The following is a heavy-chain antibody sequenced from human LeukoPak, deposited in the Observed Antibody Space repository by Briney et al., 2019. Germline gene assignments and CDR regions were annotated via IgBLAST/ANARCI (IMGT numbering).Heavy chain of an antibody. Sequence: SETLSLTCTVSGGSISSYYWSWIRQPPGKGLEWIGRIHTSGSTNYNPSLKSRVTMSVDTSKNQSSLKLSSVTAADTAVYYCARDYSSSFRPYYFDYWGQGTLVTVSS. CDR3: ARDYSSSFRPYYFDY. D-gene: IGHD6-6*01. CDR1: GGSISSYY. J-gene: IGHJ4*02. CDR2: IHTSGST. V-gene: IGHV4-4*07.